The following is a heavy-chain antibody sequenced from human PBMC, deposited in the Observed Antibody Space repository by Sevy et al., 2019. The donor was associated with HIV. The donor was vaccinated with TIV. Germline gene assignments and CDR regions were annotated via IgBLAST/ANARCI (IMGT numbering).Heavy chain of an antibody. Sequence: GGSLRLSCAASGFTFSDYSMHWVRQAPGKGLEWVAVISYDGRNYKYNVDSVKGRFTISSDNSKNTLLLQMNSLRAEASAIYYCARDREEILDSAFDYWGQGTMVTVSS. J-gene: IGHJ4*02. CDR2: ISYDGRNYK. CDR3: ARDREEILDSAFDY. D-gene: IGHD1-26*01. V-gene: IGHV3-30*14. CDR1: GFTFSDYS.